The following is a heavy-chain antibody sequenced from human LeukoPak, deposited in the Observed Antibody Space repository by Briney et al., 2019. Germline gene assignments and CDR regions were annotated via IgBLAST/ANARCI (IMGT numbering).Heavy chain of an antibody. D-gene: IGHD3-3*01. CDR2: ISWNSGSI. CDR1: GFTFDDYA. Sequence: GRSLRLSCAASGFTFDDYAMHWVRQAPGKGLEWVSGISWNSGSIGYADSVKGRFTISRDNAKNSLYLQMNSLRAEDTALYYCAKAYGRFLEFDGMDVWGQGTTVTVSS. V-gene: IGHV3-9*01. CDR3: AKAYGRFLEFDGMDV. J-gene: IGHJ6*02.